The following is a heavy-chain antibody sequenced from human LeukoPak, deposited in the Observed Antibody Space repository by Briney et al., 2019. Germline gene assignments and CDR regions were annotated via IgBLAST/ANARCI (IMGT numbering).Heavy chain of an antibody. J-gene: IGHJ4*02. CDR1: GYSFTTYW. Sequence: LGESLKISCEVYGYSFTTYWLGWVRQMPGKDLEWMGTFNPADSDTRYSPSFQGQVTISADKSISTAYLQWSSLKASDTAMYYCARHRDAAPPPDLDYWGQGTLVTVSS. V-gene: IGHV5-51*01. D-gene: IGHD6-6*01. CDR3: ARHRDAAPPPDLDY. CDR2: FNPADSDT.